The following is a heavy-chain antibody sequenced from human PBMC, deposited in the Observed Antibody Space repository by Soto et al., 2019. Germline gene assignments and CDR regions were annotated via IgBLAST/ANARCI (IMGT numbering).Heavy chain of an antibody. Sequence: ASVKVSCKASGYTFTSYYMHWVRQAPGQGLEWMGIINPSGGSTSYAQKFQGRVTMTRDTSTSTVYMELSRLRSEDTAVYYCAKEKISTSCCNWFDPWGQGTLVTVSS. V-gene: IGHV1-46*01. D-gene: IGHD2-2*01. J-gene: IGHJ5*02. CDR3: AKEKISTSCCNWFDP. CDR1: GYTFTSYY. CDR2: INPSGGST.